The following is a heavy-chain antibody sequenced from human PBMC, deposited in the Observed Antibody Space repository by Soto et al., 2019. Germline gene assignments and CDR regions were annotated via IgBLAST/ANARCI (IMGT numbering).Heavy chain of an antibody. J-gene: IGHJ6*02. D-gene: IGHD2-15*01. CDR1: GFTFSSYG. CDR3: ARGVVGYCSGGSCYGFYYYYYGMDV. CDR2: IWYDGSNK. Sequence: QVQLVESGGGVVQPGRSLRLSCAASGFTFSSYGMHWVRQAPGKGLEWVAVIWYDGSNKYYADSVKGRFTISRDNSKNTLYLQMNSLRVEDTAVYYCARGVVGYCSGGSCYGFYYYYYGMDVWGQGTTVTVSS. V-gene: IGHV3-33*01.